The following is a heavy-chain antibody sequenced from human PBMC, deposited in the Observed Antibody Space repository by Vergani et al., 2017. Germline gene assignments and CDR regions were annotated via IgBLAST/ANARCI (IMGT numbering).Heavy chain of an antibody. Sequence: VQLVESGGGVVQPGGSLRLSCAASGFTFDDYAMHWVRQAPGKGLEWVSLISWDGGSTYYADSVKGRFTISRDNSKNSLYLQMNSLRAEDTAVYYCASEKWAAAGYFWGQGTLITVSS. V-gene: IGHV3-43D*04. J-gene: IGHJ4*02. D-gene: IGHD6-13*01. CDR1: GFTFDDYA. CDR3: ASEKWAAAGYF. CDR2: ISWDGGST.